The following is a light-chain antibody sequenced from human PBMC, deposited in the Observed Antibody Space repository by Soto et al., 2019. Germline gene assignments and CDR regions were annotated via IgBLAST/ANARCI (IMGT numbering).Light chain of an antibody. J-gene: IGKJ1*01. CDR2: ESS. CDR1: QSISDS. Sequence: DIQMTQSPSTLSASVGDRVTITCRASQSISDSLAWYQQKPGKAPKLLIYESSSLKSGVPSSFSGSRYGTEYTLTISSLQPDDFATYYCQQYNGYWTFGQGTKVEIK. CDR3: QQYNGYWT. V-gene: IGKV1-5*03.